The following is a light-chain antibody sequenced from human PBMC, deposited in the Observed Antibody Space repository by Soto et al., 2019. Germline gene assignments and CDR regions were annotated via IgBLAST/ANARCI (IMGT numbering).Light chain of an antibody. CDR2: AAS. J-gene: IGKJ1*01. V-gene: IGKV1-6*01. CDR3: LQYYNYPQT. Sequence: IQMTQSPSTLSASIGDRFTITCRASQGIRNDLGWYQQKPGKAPKLLIYAASSLQSGVPSRFSGSGSGTDFTLTISSLQSEDFATYYCLQYYNYPQTFGQGTKVDIK. CDR1: QGIRND.